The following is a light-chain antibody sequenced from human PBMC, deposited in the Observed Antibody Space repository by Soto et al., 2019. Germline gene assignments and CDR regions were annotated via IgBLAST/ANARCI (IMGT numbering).Light chain of an antibody. CDR3: KHYNSYSEA. V-gene: IGKV1-5*03. CDR2: KAS. CDR1: QTISSW. J-gene: IGKJ1*01. Sequence: DIQMTHSPSTLSGSVGDRVTITCPDSQTISSWFALYQQKPGKAPKLLIYKASTLKSGVPSRFSGSGSGTEFTLTISSLQTDDFATYYCKHYNSYSEAFGKGTKVDIK.